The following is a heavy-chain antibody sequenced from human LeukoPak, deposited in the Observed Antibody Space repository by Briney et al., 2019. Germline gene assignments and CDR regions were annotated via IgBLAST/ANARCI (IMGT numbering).Heavy chain of an antibody. V-gene: IGHV1-18*01. CDR3: ARVMGAKPENYYFDY. CDR1: GYTFTSYG. J-gene: IGHJ4*02. D-gene: IGHD1-26*01. CDR2: ISAYNGNT. Sequence: GASVTVSFTASGYTFTSYGISWVRQAPGQGLEWMGWISAYNGNTNYAQKLQGRVTMTTDTSTSTAYMELRSLRSDDTAVYYCARVMGAKPENYYFDYWGQGTLVTVSS.